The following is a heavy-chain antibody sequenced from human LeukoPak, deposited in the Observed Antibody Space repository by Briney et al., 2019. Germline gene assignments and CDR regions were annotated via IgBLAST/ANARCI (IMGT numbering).Heavy chain of an antibody. Sequence: GGSLRLSCAASGFTFSDYYMSWIRQAPGKGLEWVANIKQDGSEKYYVDSVKGRFTISRDNAKNSLYLQMNSLRAEDTAVYYCARELASVVVNPLDYWGQGTLVTVSS. J-gene: IGHJ4*02. CDR3: ARELASVVVNPLDY. CDR1: GFTFSDYY. V-gene: IGHV3-7*01. CDR2: IKQDGSEK. D-gene: IGHD2-15*01.